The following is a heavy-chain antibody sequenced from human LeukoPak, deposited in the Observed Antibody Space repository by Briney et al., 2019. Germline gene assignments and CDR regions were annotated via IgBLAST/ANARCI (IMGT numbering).Heavy chain of an antibody. CDR2: INPYHGKT. V-gene: IGHV1-18*01. D-gene: IGHD6-13*01. CDR1: GYNFITYG. J-gene: IGHJ4*02. Sequence: AASVKVSCKASGYNFITYGFSWVRQAPGQGLEWMGWINPYHGKTKYAQKFQGRVTMTTDTSTNTAHMKLRSLTSDDTAVYFCARDRIAAAVLDYWGQGTLVTVSS. CDR3: ARDRIAAAVLDY.